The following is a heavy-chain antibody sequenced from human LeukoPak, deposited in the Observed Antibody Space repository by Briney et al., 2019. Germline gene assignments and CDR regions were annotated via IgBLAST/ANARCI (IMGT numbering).Heavy chain of an antibody. D-gene: IGHD4-23*01. J-gene: IGHJ4*02. CDR1: GGSFSSHA. V-gene: IGHV1-69*13. CDR3: VRGWLAETTVVTPYNY. Sequence: SVKVSCKASGGSFSSHAINWVRQAPGQGLEWMGGIIPIFGTANYAQKFQDRVTITAVESMSTVYMELSSLRSEDTAVYYCVRGWLAETTVVTPYNYWGQGSLVTVSS. CDR2: IIPIFGTA.